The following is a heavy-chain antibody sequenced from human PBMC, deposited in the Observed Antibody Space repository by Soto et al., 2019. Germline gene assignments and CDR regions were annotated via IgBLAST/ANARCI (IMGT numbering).Heavy chain of an antibody. CDR3: GRGGDAYKMGRD. V-gene: IGHV4-61*01. Sequence: QVQLQESGPGLVKPSETLSLICSVSDGSVSSGIYYWSWIRQPAGKGLEWIGYIHFSGSITYNPSLKSRVTMSLDTSKNQLSLKLSSVTAADTAVYYCGRGGDAYKMGRDWGQGTLVTVSS. CDR1: DGSVSSGIYY. CDR2: IHFSGSI. D-gene: IGHD3-10*01. J-gene: IGHJ1*01.